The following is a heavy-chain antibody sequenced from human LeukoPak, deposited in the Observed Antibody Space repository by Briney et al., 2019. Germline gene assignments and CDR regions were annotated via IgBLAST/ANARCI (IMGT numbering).Heavy chain of an antibody. J-gene: IGHJ5*02. CDR3: AKVGSTVTTLNWFDP. Sequence: PGGSLRLSCAASGFTFSSYAMTWVRQAPGKGLEWVSGISGSGGSTYYADSVKGRFTIYRDNPKHTLYLQMNSLRAEDTAIYYCAKVGSTVTTLNWFDPWGQGTLVIVSS. CDR1: GFTFSSYA. D-gene: IGHD4-17*01. V-gene: IGHV3-23*01. CDR2: ISGSGGST.